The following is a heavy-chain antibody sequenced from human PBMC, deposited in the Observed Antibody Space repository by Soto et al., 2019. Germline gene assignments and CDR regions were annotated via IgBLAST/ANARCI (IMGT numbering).Heavy chain of an antibody. D-gene: IGHD5-12*01. CDR3: ARGVRGGYDWFPSDY. CDR2: INHSGST. Sequence: SETLSLTCAVYGGSFSGYYWSWIRQPPGKGLEWIGEINHSGSTNYNPSLKSRVTISVDTSKNQFSLKLSSVTATDTAVYYCARGVRGGYDWFPSDYWGQGTLVTVSS. CDR1: GGSFSGYY. V-gene: IGHV4-34*01. J-gene: IGHJ4*02.